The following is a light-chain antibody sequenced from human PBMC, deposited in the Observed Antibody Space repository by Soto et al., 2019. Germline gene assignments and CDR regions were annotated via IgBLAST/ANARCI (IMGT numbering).Light chain of an antibody. CDR1: QSLLYSNGDNY. CDR2: LGS. V-gene: IGKV2-28*01. Sequence: DIVLTQSPLSLPVTPGEPASISCSSSQSLLYSNGDNYLNWYVQKPGQSPQLLIYLGSFRPSGVPDRVTGSGSGTDFTLRISEVEAEDVGVYYCMQALQTPLTFGGGTKVEIK. CDR3: MQALQTPLT. J-gene: IGKJ4*01.